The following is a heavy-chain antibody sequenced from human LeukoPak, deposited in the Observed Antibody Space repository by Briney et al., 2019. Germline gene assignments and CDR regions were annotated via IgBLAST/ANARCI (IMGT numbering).Heavy chain of an antibody. D-gene: IGHD5-18*01. V-gene: IGHV3-30*18. J-gene: IGHJ4*02. Sequence: GGSLRLSCAASGFTFSSYGMHWVRQAPGKGLEWVAVISYDGSNKYYADSVKGRFTISRDNSKNTLYVRMNSLRAEDTAVYYCAKAYVDTAIDYWGQGTLVTVSS. CDR3: AKAYVDTAIDY. CDR1: GFTFSSYG. CDR2: ISYDGSNK.